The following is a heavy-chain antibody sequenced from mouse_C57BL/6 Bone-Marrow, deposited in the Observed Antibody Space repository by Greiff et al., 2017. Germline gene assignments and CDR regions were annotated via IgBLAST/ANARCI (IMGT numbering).Heavy chain of an antibody. V-gene: IGHV5-4*03. CDR2: ISDGGSYT. J-gene: IGHJ3*01. CDR3: ARVLLYPVQGFAY. D-gene: IGHD2-12*01. Sequence: EVMLVESGGGLVKPGGSLKLSCAASGFTFSSYAMSWVRQTPEKRLEWVATISDGGSYTYYPDNVKGRFTISRDNAKNNLYLQMSHLKSEDTAMYYCARVLLYPVQGFAYWGQGTLVTVSA. CDR1: GFTFSSYA.